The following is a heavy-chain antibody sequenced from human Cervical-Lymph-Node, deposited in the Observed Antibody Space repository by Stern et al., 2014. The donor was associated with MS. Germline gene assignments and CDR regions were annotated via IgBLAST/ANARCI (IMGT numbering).Heavy chain of an antibody. D-gene: IGHD1-1*01. CDR1: GFTVRRDY. CDR2: ITNFGST. J-gene: IGHJ4*02. V-gene: IGHV3-53*01. CDR3: ARDTSSPERSDW. Sequence: EVQLVESGGGVIQPGGSLRLSCTASGFTVRRDYMTWVRQAPGKGLEWVSLITNFGSTFYTDSVKGRFTISRDDSKNTVYLHMTSLRAEDTAMYYCARDTSSPERSDWWGQGTLVTVSS.